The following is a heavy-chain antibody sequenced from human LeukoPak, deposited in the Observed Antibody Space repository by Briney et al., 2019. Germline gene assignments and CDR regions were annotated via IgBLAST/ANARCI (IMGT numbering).Heavy chain of an antibody. Sequence: SLRLSCAASGCTFDDYSMHWVRQPPGKGLDWVSGISWNGGSIGYADSVKGLFTISRDNAKNSLYLQMNSLRAEDMALYYCARGRFLEWSLFDYWGQGTLVTVSS. CDR2: ISWNGGSI. D-gene: IGHD3-3*01. V-gene: IGHV3-9*03. CDR1: GCTFDDYS. J-gene: IGHJ4*02. CDR3: ARGRFLEWSLFDY.